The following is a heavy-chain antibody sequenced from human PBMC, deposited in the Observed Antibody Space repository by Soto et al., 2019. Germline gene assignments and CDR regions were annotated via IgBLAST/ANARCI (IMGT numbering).Heavy chain of an antibody. CDR1: GGSISSGGYY. D-gene: IGHD3-22*01. V-gene: IGHV4-31*03. Sequence: SETLSLTCTVSGGSISSGGYYWSWIRQHPGKGLEWIGYIYYSGSTYYNPSLKSRVTISVDTSKNQFSLKLSSVTAADTAVYYCARERSDYYDSSGYYALFDYWGQRTLVTVSS. CDR2: IYYSGST. CDR3: ARERSDYYDSSGYYALFDY. J-gene: IGHJ4*02.